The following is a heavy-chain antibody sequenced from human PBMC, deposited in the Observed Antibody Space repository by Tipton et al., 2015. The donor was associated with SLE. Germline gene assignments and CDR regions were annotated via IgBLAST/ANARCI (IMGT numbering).Heavy chain of an antibody. CDR2: VNPNSGNT. D-gene: IGHD5-12*01. Sequence: QSGAEVKRPGATVRVSCKASGYTFAIFDIHWVRQAPGQGLEWMGWVNPNSGNTAYAQKFQGRVTMTRDTSTSTAYMELSSLRSDDTAVYYCARRQEGWSGYEKTNYYMDVWGKGTTVTVSS. J-gene: IGHJ6*03. V-gene: IGHV1-8*01. CDR1: GYTFAIFD. CDR3: ARRQEGWSGYEKTNYYMDV.